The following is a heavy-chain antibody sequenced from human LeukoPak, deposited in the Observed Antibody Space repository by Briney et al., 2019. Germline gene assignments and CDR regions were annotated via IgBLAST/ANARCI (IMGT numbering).Heavy chain of an antibody. J-gene: IGHJ4*02. CDR1: GFTFSSYW. CDR3: ARGELRNRMGIDY. CDR2: INSDVRST. D-gene: IGHD3-10*01. Sequence: HTGGSLRLSCTASGFTFSSYWMHWVRQAPGKGLVWVSRINSDVRSTSYADSVRGRFTISRDNAKNTLYLQMHSLRAEDTAVYYCARGELRNRMGIDYWGQGTRVSVSS. V-gene: IGHV3-74*01.